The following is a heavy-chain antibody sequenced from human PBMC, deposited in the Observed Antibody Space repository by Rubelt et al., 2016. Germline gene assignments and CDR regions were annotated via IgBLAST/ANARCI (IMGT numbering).Heavy chain of an antibody. CDR3: ARGYCVGGGCLRFFDL. V-gene: IGHV3-64*07. D-gene: IGHD2-15*01. J-gene: IGHJ2*01. Sequence: EVQLVESGGDLVQPGGSLRLSCAASGFTFSIYTMHWVRQAPGKPLEYVSAMRGNGESTYLADSVKGRFTISRDNSKNTLYLQMGSLGVEDRAVYYCARGYCVGGGCLRFFDLWGRGTLVTVSS. CDR1: GFTFSIYT. CDR2: MRGNGEST.